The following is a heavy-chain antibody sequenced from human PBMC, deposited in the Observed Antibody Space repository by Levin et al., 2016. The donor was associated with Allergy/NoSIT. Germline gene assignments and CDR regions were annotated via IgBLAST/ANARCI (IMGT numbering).Heavy chain of an antibody. J-gene: IGHJ3*02. D-gene: IGHD2-2*01. Sequence: ASVKVSCKASGFTFTGYYMHWVRQAPGQGLEWMGRINPNSGGTYSAQKFQGRVTMTRDTSISTVYMELSRLRSDDTAVYYCASGVVPAASGVHLDAFDIWGQGTMVTVSS. CDR1: GFTFTGYY. V-gene: IGHV1-2*06. CDR3: ASGVVPAASGVHLDAFDI. CDR2: INPNSGGT.